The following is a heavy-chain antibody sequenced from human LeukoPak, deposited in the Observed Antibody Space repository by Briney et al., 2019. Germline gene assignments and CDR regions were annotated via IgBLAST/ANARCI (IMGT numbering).Heavy chain of an antibody. CDR3: ARGTPLHHFDY. Sequence: PSETLSLTCAVYGGSFSGYYWSWIRQPPGKGLEWIGEINHSGSTNYNPSLKSRVTISVDTSKNQFSLKLSSVTAADTAVYYCARGTPLHHFDYWGQGTLVTVSS. CDR2: INHSGST. CDR1: GGSFSGYY. V-gene: IGHV4-34*01. J-gene: IGHJ4*02.